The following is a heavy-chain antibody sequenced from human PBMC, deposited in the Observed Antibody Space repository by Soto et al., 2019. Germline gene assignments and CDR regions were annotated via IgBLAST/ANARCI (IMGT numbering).Heavy chain of an antibody. D-gene: IGHD2-21*02. CDR1: GFSFDDYA. V-gene: IGHV3-7*01. J-gene: IGHJ4*02. Sequence: VQLEESGGGLQQPGRSLRLSCTGSGFSFDDYAMHWVRLIPGKGLEWVAYIKPDGSATYYVDSVKGRFTISRDNAKNSLYLQMNSLRVEDTSVYYCARAGYCGPGCYYYFDYWGQGTLVTVSS. CDR3: ARAGYCGPGCYYYFDY. CDR2: IKPDGSAT.